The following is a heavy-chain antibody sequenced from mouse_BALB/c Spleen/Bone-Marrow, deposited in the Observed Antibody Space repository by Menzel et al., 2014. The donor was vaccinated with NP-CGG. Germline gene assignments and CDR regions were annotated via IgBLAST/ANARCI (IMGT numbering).Heavy chain of an antibody. CDR1: GFAFSSYD. CDR2: ISSGGGST. D-gene: IGHD1-1*01. V-gene: IGHV5-12-1*01. Sequence: EVQRVESGGGLVKPGGSLKLSCAASGFAFSSYDMSWVRQTPEKRLEWVAYISSGGGSTYYPDTVKGLFTISRDNAKNTLYLQMSSLKSEDTAMYYCARPLYYYGSSPFYAMDYWGQGTSVTVSS. CDR3: ARPLYYYGSSPFYAMDY. J-gene: IGHJ4*01.